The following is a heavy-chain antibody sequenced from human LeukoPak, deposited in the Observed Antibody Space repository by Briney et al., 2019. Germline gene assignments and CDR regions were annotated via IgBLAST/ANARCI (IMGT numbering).Heavy chain of an antibody. Sequence: GGSLRLSCAASGFTFSDYYMSWIRQAPGRGLEWVSYISTSVTYAEYADSVKGRFTISRDNAKNSLYLQVNSLRAEDTAVYYCAREGRSGSYLGRFDPWGQGTLVTVSS. CDR3: AREGRSGSYLGRFDP. J-gene: IGHJ5*02. D-gene: IGHD1-26*01. CDR1: GFTFSDYY. CDR2: ISTSVTYA. V-gene: IGHV3-11*05.